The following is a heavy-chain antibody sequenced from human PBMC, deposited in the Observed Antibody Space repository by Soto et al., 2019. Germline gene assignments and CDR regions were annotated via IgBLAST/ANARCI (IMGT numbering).Heavy chain of an antibody. Sequence: ASVKVSCKASGYTFTGYYIHWVRQAPGQGLEWMGWINPDTGGTDYTQKFQGWVTMTRDTSITTAYMELSSLKSDDTAIYFCARAVARDGSSWYRGGYDSWGQGTLVTSPQ. CDR1: GYTFTGYY. D-gene: IGHD6-13*01. CDR3: ARAVARDGSSWYRGGYDS. J-gene: IGHJ4*02. V-gene: IGHV1-2*04. CDR2: INPDTGGT.